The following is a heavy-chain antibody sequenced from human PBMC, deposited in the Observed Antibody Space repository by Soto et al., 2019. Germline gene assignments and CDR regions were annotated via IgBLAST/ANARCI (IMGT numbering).Heavy chain of an antibody. V-gene: IGHV3-73*01. CDR1: GFTFSGSA. D-gene: IGHD4-17*01. Sequence: PVGSLRLSCAASGFTFSGSAMHWVRQASGKGLEWVGRIRSKANSYATAYAASVKGRFTISRDDSKNTAYLQMNSLKTEDTAVYYCRTTVTTFGDYWGQGTLVTVSS. CDR2: IRSKANSYAT. J-gene: IGHJ4*02. CDR3: RTTVTTFGDY.